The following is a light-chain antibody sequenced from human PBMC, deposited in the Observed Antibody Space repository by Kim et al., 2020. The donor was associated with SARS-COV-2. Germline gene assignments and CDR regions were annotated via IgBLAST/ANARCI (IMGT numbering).Light chain of an antibody. V-gene: IGKV3-15*01. CDR2: GAS. CDR3: QQYNNWPPLT. CDR1: QSVSTN. J-gene: IGKJ3*01. Sequence: EIVMTQSPVTLSVSPGERATLSCRASQSVSTNLAWYQQKPGQPPRVLIYGASTRATGIPARFSGSGSGTEFTLTISSLQSEDFAVYYCQQYNNWPPLTFGPGTKVDIK.